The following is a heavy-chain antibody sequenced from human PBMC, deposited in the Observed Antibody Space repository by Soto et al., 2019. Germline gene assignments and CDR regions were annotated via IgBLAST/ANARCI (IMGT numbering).Heavy chain of an antibody. D-gene: IGHD3-3*01. V-gene: IGHV1-2*02. CDR1: GYPVTAYY. CDR2: INPATGAA. CDR3: ARGGGVGVAGSAAFDM. Sequence: QLHLVQSGAVVKKPGASVTVSCSASGYPVTAYYMHWVRQAPGRGLEWMGGINPATGAAKYTQTSRGRVTMTRAPSTSTVFMDLSGLTSGDTAVFYWARGGGVGVAGSAAFDMWGQGTLVTVSS. J-gene: IGHJ3*02.